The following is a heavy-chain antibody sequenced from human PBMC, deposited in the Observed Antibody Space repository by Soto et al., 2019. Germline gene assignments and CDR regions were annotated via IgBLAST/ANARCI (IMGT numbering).Heavy chain of an antibody. V-gene: IGHV1-69*12. J-gene: IGHJ4*02. Sequence: QVQLVQSGAEVKKPGSSVKVSCKASGGTFSSYAISWVRQAPGQGLEWMGGIIPIFGTANYAQKFQGRVTTPADESTRTAYMGLSSLRSEDTAVYYCARESRYCSGGSCYFLPGIDYWGQGTLVTVSS. CDR2: IIPIFGTA. D-gene: IGHD2-15*01. CDR3: ARESRYCSGGSCYFLPGIDY. CDR1: GGTFSSYA.